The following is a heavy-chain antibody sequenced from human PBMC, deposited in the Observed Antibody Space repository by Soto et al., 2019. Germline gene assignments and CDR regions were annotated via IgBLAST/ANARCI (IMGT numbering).Heavy chain of an antibody. Sequence: ASVKVSCKASGYTFTSYGISWVRQAPGQGLEWMGWISAYNGNTNYAQKLQGRVTMTTDTSTSTAYMELRSLRSDDTAVYYCARDRYCSGGSCYLDAFDIWGQGTMVTVSS. CDR3: ARDRYCSGGSCYLDAFDI. CDR2: ISAYNGNT. D-gene: IGHD2-15*01. CDR1: GYTFTSYG. V-gene: IGHV1-18*01. J-gene: IGHJ3*02.